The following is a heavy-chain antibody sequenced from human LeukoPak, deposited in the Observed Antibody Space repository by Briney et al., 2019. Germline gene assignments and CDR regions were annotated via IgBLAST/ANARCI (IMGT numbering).Heavy chain of an antibody. Sequence: PGGSLRLSCAASGFTFSDYYMSWIRQAPGKGLEWVSYISSSGSTIYYADSVKGRFTISRDNAKNSLYLQMNSLRAEDTVVYYCAREDLFWSGYNLFWGQGTMVTVSS. CDR1: GFTFSDYY. CDR2: ISSSGSTI. J-gene: IGHJ3*01. V-gene: IGHV3-11*04. CDR3: AREDLFWSGYNLF. D-gene: IGHD3-3*01.